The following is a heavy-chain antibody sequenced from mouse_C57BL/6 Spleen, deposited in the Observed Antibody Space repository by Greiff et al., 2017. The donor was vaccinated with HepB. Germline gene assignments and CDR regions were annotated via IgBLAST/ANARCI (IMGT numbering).Heavy chain of an antibody. CDR1: GYSITSGYY. V-gene: IGHV3-6*01. J-gene: IGHJ4*01. D-gene: IGHD2-4*01. CDR3: ANYDYFYYAMDY. Sequence: EVKLMESGPGLVKPSQSLSLTCSVTGYSITSGYYWNWIRQFPGNKLEWMGYISYDGSNNYNPSLKNRISITRDTSKNQFFLKLNSVTTEDTATYYCANYDYFYYAMDYWGQGTSVTVSS. CDR2: ISYDGSN.